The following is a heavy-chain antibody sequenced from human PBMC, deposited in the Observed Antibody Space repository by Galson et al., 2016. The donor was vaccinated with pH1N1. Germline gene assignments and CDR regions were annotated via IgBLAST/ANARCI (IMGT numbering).Heavy chain of an antibody. CDR2: IYYSGST. Sequence: TLSLTCTVSGGSISSGDYYWSWIRQPPGKGLEWIGYIYYSGSTYYNPSLKSRVTISVDTSKNQFSLKLSSVTAADTAVYYCARGAYGVYVGFFDYWGQGTLVTVSS. CDR1: GGSISSGDYY. CDR3: ARGAYGVYVGFFDY. D-gene: IGHD4-17*01. J-gene: IGHJ4*02. V-gene: IGHV4-30-4*01.